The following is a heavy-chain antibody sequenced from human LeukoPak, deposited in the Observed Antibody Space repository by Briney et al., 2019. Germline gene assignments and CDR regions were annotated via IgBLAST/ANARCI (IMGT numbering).Heavy chain of an antibody. CDR2: IYYSGST. Sequence: SKTLSLTCTVSGGSISSYYWSWIRQPPGKGLEWIGYIYYSGSTNYNPSLKSRVTISVDTSKNQFSLKLSSVTAADTAVYYCARDLGLSGYKWYFDLWGRGTLVTVSS. D-gene: IGHD3-3*01. CDR1: GGSISSYY. J-gene: IGHJ2*01. V-gene: IGHV4-59*01. CDR3: ARDLGLSGYKWYFDL.